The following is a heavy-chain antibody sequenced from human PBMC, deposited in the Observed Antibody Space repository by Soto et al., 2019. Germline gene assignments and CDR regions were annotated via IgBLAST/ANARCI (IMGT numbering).Heavy chain of an antibody. D-gene: IGHD2-15*01. CDR2: LYSGGNT. Sequence: GGSLRRSGAAAGFTVSRYHMSSVRQAPGRGLEWGSVLYSGGNTNYVDSVNGRFTISRDNSKNTLYLQVNSLRDEDTAVYYCARARIGSNASGGNYGMDVWGQGTTVTVS. CDR3: ARARIGSNASGGNYGMDV. CDR1: GFTVSRYH. V-gene: IGHV3-53*01. J-gene: IGHJ6*02.